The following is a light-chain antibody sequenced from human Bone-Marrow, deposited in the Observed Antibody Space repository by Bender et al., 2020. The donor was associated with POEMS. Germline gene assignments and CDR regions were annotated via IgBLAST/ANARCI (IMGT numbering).Light chain of an antibody. CDR3: SSYAGSNNVL. Sequence: QSALTQPASVSGSPGQSIAISCTGTSSDVGRYKYVSWYQQHPGKAPKLIIYDVSERPSGVPDRFSGSKSGNTASLTVSGLQAEDEADYYCSSYAGSNNVLFGGGTKLTVL. CDR1: SSDVGRYKY. V-gene: IGLV2-8*01. CDR2: DVS. J-gene: IGLJ2*01.